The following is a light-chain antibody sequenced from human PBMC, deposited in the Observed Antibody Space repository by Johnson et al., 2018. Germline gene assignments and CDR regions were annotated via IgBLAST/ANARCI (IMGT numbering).Light chain of an antibody. CDR2: ENN. V-gene: IGLV1-51*02. CDR3: GTWDSRLSAGNG. CDR1: SSNIGNNY. J-gene: IGLJ1*01. Sequence: QSVLTQPPSVSAAPGQKVTISCSGSSSNIGNNYVSWYQQLPGTAPKLLIYENNKRPSGIPDRFSGSKSGTSATLGITGLQTGDEADYYCGTWDSRLSAGNGFGTGTKVTGL.